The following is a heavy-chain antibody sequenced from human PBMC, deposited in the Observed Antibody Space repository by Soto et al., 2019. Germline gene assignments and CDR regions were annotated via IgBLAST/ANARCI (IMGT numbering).Heavy chain of an antibody. V-gene: IGHV3-7*01. J-gene: IGHJ5*02. CDR3: ASMFQEDFWSARRWFDP. Sequence: SGGSLRLSCAASGFTFSSYWMSWVRQAPGKGLEWVANIKQDGSEKYYVDSVKGRFTISRDNAKNSLYLQMNSLRAEDTAVYYCASMFQEDFWSARRWFDPWGQGTLVTVSS. CDR2: IKQDGSEK. D-gene: IGHD3-3*01. CDR1: GFTFSSYW.